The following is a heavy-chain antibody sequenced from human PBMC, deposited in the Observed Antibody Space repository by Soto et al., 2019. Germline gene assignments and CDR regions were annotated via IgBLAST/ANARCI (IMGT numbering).Heavy chain of an antibody. CDR2: IYSGGST. D-gene: IGHD5-18*01. V-gene: IGHV3-53*01. CDR3: ARAGYSYGPFDY. J-gene: IGHJ4*02. Sequence: EVQLVESGGGLIQPGGSLRLSCAASGFTVSSNYMSWVRQAPGKGLEWVSVIYSGGSTYYADSVKGRFTISRDNSKNALYLQTNSLRAEDTAVYDCARAGYSYGPFDYWGQGTLVTVSS. CDR1: GFTVSSNY.